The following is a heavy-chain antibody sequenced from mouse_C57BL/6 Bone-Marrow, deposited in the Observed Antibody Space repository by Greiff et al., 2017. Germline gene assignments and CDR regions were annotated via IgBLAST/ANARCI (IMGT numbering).Heavy chain of an antibody. Sequence: EVQLQQSGPELVKPGASVKIPCKASGYTFTDYNMDWVKQSHGKSLEWIGDINPNNGGTIYNQKFKGKATLTVDKSSSTAYMELRSLTSEDTAVYYCARRGYGSSPRFAYWGQGTLVTVSA. CDR1: GYTFTDYN. V-gene: IGHV1-18*01. J-gene: IGHJ3*01. CDR2: INPNNGGT. CDR3: ARRGYGSSPRFAY. D-gene: IGHD1-1*01.